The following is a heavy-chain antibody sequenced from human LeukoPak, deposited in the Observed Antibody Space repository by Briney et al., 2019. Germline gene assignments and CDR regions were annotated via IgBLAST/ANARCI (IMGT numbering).Heavy chain of an antibody. CDR1: GYTFTSYD. CDR3: ARVRSDYVWGSYRVYYFDY. V-gene: IGHV1-8*01. Sequence: ASVKVSCKASGYTFTSYDINWVRQATGQGLEWMGRMNPNSGNTGYAQKFQGRVTMTRNTSISTAYMELSSLRSEDTAVYYCARVRSDYVWGSYRVYYFDYWGQGTLVTVSS. CDR2: MNPNSGNT. D-gene: IGHD3-16*02. J-gene: IGHJ4*02.